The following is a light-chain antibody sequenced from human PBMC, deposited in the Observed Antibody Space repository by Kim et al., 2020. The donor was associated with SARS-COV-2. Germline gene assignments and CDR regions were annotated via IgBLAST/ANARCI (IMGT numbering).Light chain of an antibody. J-gene: IGLJ2*01. V-gene: IGLV2-23*02. CDR1: SRHVGSYHL. CDR2: ELS. Sequence: GQPITIYCTGTSRHVGSYHLVSRCQQHTGKAPQLMFYELSKRPSGVSKHFSGSKSGNTASLTISGLRAESVADYYCCSYAGSSTLVFGGGTQLTVL. CDR3: CSYAGSSTLV.